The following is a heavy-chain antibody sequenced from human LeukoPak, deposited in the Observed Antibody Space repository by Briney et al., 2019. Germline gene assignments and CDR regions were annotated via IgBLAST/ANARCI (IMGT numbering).Heavy chain of an antibody. Sequence: ASVKVSCKASGGTFSSYAISWVRQAPGQGLEWMGGIIPIFGTANYARKFQGRVTITADESTSTAYMELSSLRSEDTAVYYCARTRDGYNYDAFDIWGQGTMVTVSS. CDR1: GGTFSSYA. D-gene: IGHD5-24*01. CDR3: ARTRDGYNYDAFDI. J-gene: IGHJ3*02. CDR2: IIPIFGTA. V-gene: IGHV1-69*13.